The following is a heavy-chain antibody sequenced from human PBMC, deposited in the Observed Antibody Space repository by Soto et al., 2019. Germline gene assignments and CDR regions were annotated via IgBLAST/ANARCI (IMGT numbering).Heavy chain of an antibody. CDR3: ARDGTLYDSRGYYDLY. Sequence: SSVKVSCKASGGTFSSYAITWVRHAPGQGLELMGGITPMFGTPEYAEKFRGRVTITADEYTSKSYMELSSLRSEDTAMYFCARDGTLYDSRGYYDLYWGQ. V-gene: IGHV1-69*13. J-gene: IGHJ4*02. CDR2: ITPMFGTP. D-gene: IGHD3-22*01. CDR1: GGTFSSYA.